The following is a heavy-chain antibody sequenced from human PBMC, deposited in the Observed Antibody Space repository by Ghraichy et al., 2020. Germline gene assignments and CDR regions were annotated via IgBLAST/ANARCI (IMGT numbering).Heavy chain of an antibody. CDR2: IYYSGST. D-gene: IGHD2-15*01. CDR3: ARDGSGLFDY. Sequence: SETLSLTCTVSGGSISSSSYYWGWIRQPPGKGLEWIGSIYYSGSTYYNPSLKSRVTISVDTSKNQFSLKLSSVTAADTAVYYCARDGSGLFDYWGQGTLVTVSS. J-gene: IGHJ4*02. CDR1: GGSISSSSYY. V-gene: IGHV4-39*02.